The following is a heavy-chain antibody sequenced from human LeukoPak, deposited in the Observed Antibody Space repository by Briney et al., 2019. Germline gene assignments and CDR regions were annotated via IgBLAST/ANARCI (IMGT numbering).Heavy chain of an antibody. D-gene: IGHD6-25*01. CDR1: GFTVSSNY. Sequence: GGSLRLSCAASGFTVSSNYMSWVRQAPGKGLEWVSVIYSGGSTYYADSVKGRFTVSRDNSKNTLYLQMNSLRAEDTAVYYCARHSGWHKNAEYFQHWGQGTLVTVSS. J-gene: IGHJ1*01. V-gene: IGHV3-66*04. CDR2: IYSGGST. CDR3: ARHSGWHKNAEYFQH.